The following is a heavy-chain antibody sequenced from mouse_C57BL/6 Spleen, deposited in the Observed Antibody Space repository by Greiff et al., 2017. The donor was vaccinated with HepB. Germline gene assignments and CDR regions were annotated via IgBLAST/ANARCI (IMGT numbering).Heavy chain of an antibody. CDR1: GYTFTSYN. J-gene: IGHJ4*01. CDR2: IYPGNGDT. V-gene: IGHV1-12*01. Sequence: QVQLKESGAELVRPGASVKMSCKASGYTFTSYNMHWVKQTPRQGLEWIGAIYPGNGDTSYNQKFKGKATLTVDKSSSTAYMQLSSLTSEDSAVYFCAREGFTTVVATDYAMDYWGQGTSVTVSS. CDR3: AREGFTTVVATDYAMDY. D-gene: IGHD1-1*01.